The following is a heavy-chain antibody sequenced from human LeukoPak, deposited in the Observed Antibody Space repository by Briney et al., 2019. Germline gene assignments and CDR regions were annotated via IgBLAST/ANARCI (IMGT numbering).Heavy chain of an antibody. D-gene: IGHD3-10*01. CDR3: ARGYRLLWFGELLSWYFDL. CDR2: MNPNSGNT. CDR1: GYTFTSYD. V-gene: IGHV1-8*01. J-gene: IGHJ2*01. Sequence: GASVKVSCKASGYTFTSYDINWVRQATGQGLEWMGWMNPNSGNTGYAQKFQGRVTMTRNTSISTAYMELSSLRSEDTAVYYCARGYRLLWFGELLSWYFDLWGRGTLVTVSS.